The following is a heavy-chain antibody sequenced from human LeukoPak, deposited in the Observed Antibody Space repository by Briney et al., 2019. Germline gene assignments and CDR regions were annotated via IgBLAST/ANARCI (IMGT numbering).Heavy chain of an antibody. CDR3: ASGRLYYYDSSGYYYEAFDI. Sequence: SETLSLTCTVSGGSISSSSYYWGWIRQPPGKGLEWIGSIYYSGSIYYNPSLKSRVTISVDTSKNQFSLKLSSVTAADTAVYYCASGRLYYYDSSGYYYEAFDIWGQGTMVTVSS. V-gene: IGHV4-39*07. CDR1: GGSISSSSYY. D-gene: IGHD3-22*01. CDR2: IYYSGSI. J-gene: IGHJ3*02.